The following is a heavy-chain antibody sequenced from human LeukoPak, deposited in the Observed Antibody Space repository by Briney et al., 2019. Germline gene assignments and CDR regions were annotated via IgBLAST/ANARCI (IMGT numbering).Heavy chain of an antibody. D-gene: IGHD1-26*01. CDR3: ARENSGSYREFDY. J-gene: IGHJ4*02. CDR2: IYTSGST. CDR1: GRSISSYY. V-gene: IGHV4-4*07. Sequence: SETLSLTCTVSGRSISSYYWRWIRQPGGEGRGCIGRIYTSGSTNYTASPKSRVSMSVDTSKNQFSLKLSSVTAADTAVFYCARENSGSYREFDYWGQGTMVTVSS.